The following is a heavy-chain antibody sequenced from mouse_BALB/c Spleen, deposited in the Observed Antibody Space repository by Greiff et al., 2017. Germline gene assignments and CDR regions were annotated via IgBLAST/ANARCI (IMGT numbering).Heavy chain of an antibody. CDR1: GFSFTSYG. CDR3: ARSPYGNYVYYFDY. D-gene: IGHD2-1*01. V-gene: IGHV2-2*02. J-gene: IGHJ2*01. CDR2: IWSGGST. Sequence: QVQLQQSGPGLVQPSQSLSITCTASGFSFTSYGVHWVRQSPGKGLEWLGVIWSGGSTDYNAAFISRLSISKDNSKSQVFFKMNSLQANDTAIYYCARSPYGNYVYYFDYWGQGTTLTVSS.